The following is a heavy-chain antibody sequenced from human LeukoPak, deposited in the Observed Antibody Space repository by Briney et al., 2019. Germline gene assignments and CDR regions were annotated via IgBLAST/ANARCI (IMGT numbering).Heavy chain of an antibody. CDR2: INHSGST. Sequence: MPSETLSLTCAVYGGSFSGYYWSWIRQPPGKGLEWIGEINHSGSTNYNPSLKSRVTISVDTSKNQFSLKLSSVTTADTAVYYCAGEDSSSSRDYWGQGTLVTVSS. V-gene: IGHV4-34*01. D-gene: IGHD6-6*01. CDR1: GGSFSGYY. CDR3: AGEDSSSSRDY. J-gene: IGHJ4*02.